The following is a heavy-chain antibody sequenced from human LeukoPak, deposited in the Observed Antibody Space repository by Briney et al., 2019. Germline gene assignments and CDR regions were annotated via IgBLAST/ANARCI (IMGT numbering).Heavy chain of an antibody. CDR2: ISYDGNNK. CDR1: GFTFSSYG. D-gene: IGHD3-16*01. Sequence: GRSLRLSCAASGFTFSSYGMHWVRQAPGKGLEWVAVISYDGNNKYYADSVKGRFTISRDNSKNTLYLQMNSLRAEDTAVYYCAGRPFGYNWFDPWGQGTLVTVSS. CDR3: AGRPFGYNWFDP. V-gene: IGHV3-30*03. J-gene: IGHJ5*02.